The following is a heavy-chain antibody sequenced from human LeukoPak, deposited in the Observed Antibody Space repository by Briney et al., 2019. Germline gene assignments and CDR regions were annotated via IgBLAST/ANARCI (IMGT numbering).Heavy chain of an antibody. CDR3: ASSKDHYCHY. CDR2: IHEDAGEK. J-gene: IGHJ4*02. Sequence: GGSLRLSCAPSGFRFRDSWMAWVRQTPGKGLQWVASIHEDAGEKQYVESVRGRFTISRDNAKNSLYLQMNSLRVEDTAVYYCASSKDHYCHYWGQGTLVTVSS. CDR1: GFRFRDSW. V-gene: IGHV3-7*05.